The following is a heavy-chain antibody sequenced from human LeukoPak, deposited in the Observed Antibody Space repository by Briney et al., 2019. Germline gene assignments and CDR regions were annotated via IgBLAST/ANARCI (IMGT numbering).Heavy chain of an antibody. CDR3: AREAVTRGLYYYMDV. V-gene: IGHV4-61*02. CDR1: GGSISSGSYY. CDR2: IYTSGST. J-gene: IGHJ6*03. D-gene: IGHD2-21*02. Sequence: SETLSLTCTVSGGSISSGSYYWSWIRQPAGKGPEWIGRIYTSGSTNYNPSLKSRVTISVDTSKNQFSLKLSSVTAADTAVHYCAREAVTRGLYYYMDVWGKGTTVTISS.